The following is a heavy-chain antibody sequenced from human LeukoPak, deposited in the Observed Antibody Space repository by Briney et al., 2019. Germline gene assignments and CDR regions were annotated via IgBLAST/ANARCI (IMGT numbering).Heavy chain of an antibody. V-gene: IGHV3-23*01. J-gene: IGHJ4*02. CDR1: GFTFSSYA. D-gene: IGHD3-16*01. CDR3: VRGVGGSSYLDY. CDR2: ISGSGGST. Sequence: PGGSLRLSCAASGFTFSSYAMSWVRQAPGKGLEWVSAISGSGGSTYYADSVKGRFTISRDNAENTLYLQMNSLRVEDTAVYYCVRGVGGSSYLDYWGQGALVTVSS.